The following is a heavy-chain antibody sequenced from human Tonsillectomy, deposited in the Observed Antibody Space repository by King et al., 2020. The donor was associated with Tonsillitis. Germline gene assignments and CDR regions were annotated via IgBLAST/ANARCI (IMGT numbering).Heavy chain of an antibody. J-gene: IGHJ5*02. Sequence: VQLVESGAKVKKPGASVKVSCKASGYTFTTYYMHWVRQAPGQGLEWMGMINPSGGSTSYAQKFQDRVTMTRDTSTSIVYLDLSSLRSEDTAVYYCARDRPCSSISCYGGSWFDPWGQGTLVTVSS. CDR1: GYTFTTYY. CDR2: INPSGGST. CDR3: ARDRPCSSISCYGGSWFDP. D-gene: IGHD2-2*01. V-gene: IGHV1-46*01.